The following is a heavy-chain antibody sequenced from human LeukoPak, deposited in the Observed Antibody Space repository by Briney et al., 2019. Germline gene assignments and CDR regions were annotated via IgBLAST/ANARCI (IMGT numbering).Heavy chain of an antibody. CDR1: GGSISSNSYY. Sequence: ETLSLTCAVSGGSISSNSYYWGWIRQPPGKGLEWIGSIYYSGSTYYNPSLKSRVTISVDTSKNQFSLKLSSVTAADTAVYYCARQIGSWYVLNWFDPWGQGTLVTVSS. J-gene: IGHJ5*02. D-gene: IGHD6-13*01. V-gene: IGHV4-39*01. CDR2: IYYSGST. CDR3: ARQIGSWYVLNWFDP.